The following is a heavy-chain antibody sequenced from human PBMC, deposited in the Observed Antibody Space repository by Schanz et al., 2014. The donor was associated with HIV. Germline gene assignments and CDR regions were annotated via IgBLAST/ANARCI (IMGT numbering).Heavy chain of an antibody. CDR3: ARGRYSGSYYNY. CDR1: GDTFTGDF. V-gene: IGHV1-69*01. Sequence: QVQLVQSGAEVKKPGASVKVSCKASGDTFTGDFMHWVRQAPGQGLEWMGWINPIFGTSNYAQKFQGRVTITADESTSTAYMELSSLRSEDTAVYYCARGRYSGSYYNYWGQGTLVTVSS. J-gene: IGHJ4*02. CDR2: INPIFGTS. D-gene: IGHD1-26*01.